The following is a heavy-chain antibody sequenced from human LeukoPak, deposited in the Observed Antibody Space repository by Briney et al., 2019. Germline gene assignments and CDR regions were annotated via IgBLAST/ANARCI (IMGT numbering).Heavy chain of an antibody. V-gene: IGHV3-33*01. D-gene: IGHD3-10*01. CDR2: IWYGGSNK. CDR3: ARGGVYGAGSYFDY. J-gene: IGHJ4*02. Sequence: PGRSLRLSCAASGFTFSSYGMRWVRQAPGKGLEWVAVIWYGGSNKYYADSVKCRFTISRENSKNTLYLQMNSMRAEDTAVYYCARGGVYGAGSYFDYWGQGTLVTVSS. CDR1: GFTFSSYG.